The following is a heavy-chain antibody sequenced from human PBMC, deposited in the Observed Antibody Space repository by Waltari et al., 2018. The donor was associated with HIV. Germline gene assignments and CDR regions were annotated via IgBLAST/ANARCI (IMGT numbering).Heavy chain of an antibody. CDR2: IIPIFGTA. Sequence: QVQLVQSGAEVKKPGSSVTVSCKASGGTFSSYAIRWVRQAPGQGLEWMGGIIPIFGTANYAQNVQGRVTITADKSTGTAYMELSSLRSEDTAVYCCARDLFVRGFDPWGQGTLVTVSS. J-gene: IGHJ5*02. CDR1: GGTFSSYA. V-gene: IGHV1-69*06. CDR3: ARDLFVRGFDP. D-gene: IGHD2-21*01.